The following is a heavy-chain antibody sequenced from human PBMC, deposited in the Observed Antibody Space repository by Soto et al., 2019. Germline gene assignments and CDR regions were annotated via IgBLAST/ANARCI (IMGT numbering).Heavy chain of an antibody. Sequence: HPGGSLRLSCAASGFTFSSYSMNWVRQAPGKGLEWVSYISSSSSTIYYADSVKGRFTISRDNAKNSLYLQMNSLRAEDTAVYYCARDVRYYGSGSPSDYWGQGTLVTVSS. V-gene: IGHV3-48*01. CDR3: ARDVRYYGSGSPSDY. D-gene: IGHD3-10*01. J-gene: IGHJ4*02. CDR1: GFTFSSYS. CDR2: ISSSSSTI.